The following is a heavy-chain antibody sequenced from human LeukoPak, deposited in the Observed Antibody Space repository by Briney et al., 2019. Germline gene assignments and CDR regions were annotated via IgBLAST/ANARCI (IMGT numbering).Heavy chain of an antibody. CDR2: IYHSGST. CDR1: GYAISSNYY. J-gene: IGHJ4*02. D-gene: IGHD3-22*01. Sequence: IPSETLSLTCAVSGYAISSNYYWGWIRQPPGKGLEWIGSIYHSGSTYYNPSLKSRVTISVDTSKNQFSLKLSSVTAADTAVYYCASYYYDSSGYYYENYWGQGTLVTVSS. CDR3: ASYYYDSSGYYYENY. V-gene: IGHV4-38-2*01.